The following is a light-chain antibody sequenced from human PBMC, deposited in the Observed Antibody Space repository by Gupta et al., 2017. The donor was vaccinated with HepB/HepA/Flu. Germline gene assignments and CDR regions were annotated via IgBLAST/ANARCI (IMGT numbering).Light chain of an antibody. J-gene: IGKJ4*01. CDR1: QGISSY. V-gene: IGKV1-37*01. CDR3: QRPYSDLLT. CDR2: SAS. Sequence: DIQFTHSPSSHSSSVGDRVTITCRVSQGISSYLTWYRQKPGRVPKLLIYSASNLQSGVPSRFSGSGSGTEFTLTISSLQPEDVATYYGQRPYSDLLTFGGGTKVEIK.